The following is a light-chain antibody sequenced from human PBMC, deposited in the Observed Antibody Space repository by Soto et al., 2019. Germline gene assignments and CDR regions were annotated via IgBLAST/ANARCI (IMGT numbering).Light chain of an antibody. CDR1: NSNIGSNT. CDR3: AAWDDSLNDVV. J-gene: IGLJ2*01. Sequence: QSVLTQPPSASGTPGQRVTISCSGSNSNIGSNTVNWYQQLPGTAPKLLIYSNNQRPSGVPDRFSGSKSGTSASLAISGLQSEDEADYYCAAWDDSLNDVVFGGGNKVTVL. V-gene: IGLV1-44*01. CDR2: SNN.